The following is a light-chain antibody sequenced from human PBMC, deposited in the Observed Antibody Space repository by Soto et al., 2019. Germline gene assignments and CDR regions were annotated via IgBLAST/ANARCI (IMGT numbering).Light chain of an antibody. CDR1: SSNIGAGYD. V-gene: IGLV1-40*01. CDR3: QSYDKSLNGNV. Sequence: QSVLTQPPSVSGAPGQRVTISCSGGSSNIGAGYDVHWYQQLPETPPRLLMYGNSLRPSGVPDRFSGSKSGTSASLAISGLQAADEADYYCQSYDKSLNGNVFGGGTKLTVL. J-gene: IGLJ2*01. CDR2: GNS.